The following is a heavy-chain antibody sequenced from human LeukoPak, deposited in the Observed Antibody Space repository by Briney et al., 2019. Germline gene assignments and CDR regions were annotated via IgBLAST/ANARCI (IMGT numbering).Heavy chain of an antibody. CDR2: ISAYNGNT. CDR3: ARAPYDYSNLDPIDY. CDR1: GYTFTSYG. D-gene: IGHD4-11*01. J-gene: IGHJ4*02. V-gene: IGHV1-18*01. Sequence: EASVKVSCKASGYTFTSYGISWVRQAPGQGLEWMGWISAYNGNTNYAQKLQGRVTMTTDTSTSTAYMELRSLRSDDTAVYYCARAPYDYSNLDPIDYWGQGTLVTVSS.